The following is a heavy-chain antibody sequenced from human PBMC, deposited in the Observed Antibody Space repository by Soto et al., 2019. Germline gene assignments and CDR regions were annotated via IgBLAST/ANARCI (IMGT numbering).Heavy chain of an antibody. CDR3: ARVSGSYYYGMDV. CDR2: IYHSGST. J-gene: IGHJ6*02. Sequence: QVQLQESGPGLVKPSGTLSLTCVVCGGSISSSNWWSWVRQPPGKGLEWIGEIYHSGSTNYNPSLKSRVTISVDKSKNQFSLKLSSVIAADTAVYYCARVSGSYYYGMDVWGQGTTVTVSS. V-gene: IGHV4-4*02. D-gene: IGHD1-26*01. CDR1: GGSISSSNW.